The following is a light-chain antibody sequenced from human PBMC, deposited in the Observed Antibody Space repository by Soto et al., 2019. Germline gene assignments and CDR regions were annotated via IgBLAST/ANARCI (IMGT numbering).Light chain of an antibody. J-gene: IGKJ2*01. V-gene: IGKV1-16*01. CDR3: QQYASNVAT. CDR1: QDILNN. CDR2: GAS. Sequence: DIQMTQSPSSLSASVGDRVTITCRASQDILNNLAWFQQKPGKAPKSLIYGASSLHSGVPSRFSGSGFGTDFSLTISSLQPEDFATYYWQQYASNVATFGQGTTLEVK.